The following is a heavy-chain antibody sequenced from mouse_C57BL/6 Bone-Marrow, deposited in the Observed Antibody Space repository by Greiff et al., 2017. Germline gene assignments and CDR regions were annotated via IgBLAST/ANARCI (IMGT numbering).Heavy chain of an antibody. V-gene: IGHV1-55*01. CDR3: ARCTTVVAHFDY. J-gene: IGHJ2*01. Sequence: QVQLQQPGAELVKPGASVKMSCKASGYTFTSYWITWVKQRPGQGLEWIGDIYPGSGSTNYNEKFKSKATLTVDTSSSTAYMQLSSLRSEDSAVYYCARCTTVVAHFDYWGQGTTLTVSS. CDR1: GYTFTSYW. D-gene: IGHD1-1*01. CDR2: IYPGSGST.